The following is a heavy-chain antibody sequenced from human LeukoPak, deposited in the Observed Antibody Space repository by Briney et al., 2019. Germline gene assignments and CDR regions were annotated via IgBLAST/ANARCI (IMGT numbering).Heavy chain of an antibody. Sequence: SVKVSCKASGGTFSSYAISWVRQAPGQGLEWMGGIIPIFGTANYAQKFQGRVTITADKSTSTAYMELSSLRSEDTAVYYCARAGTSSSWYGGLKSSRRYYYYYYMDVWGKGTTVTISS. CDR1: GGTFSSYA. J-gene: IGHJ6*03. CDR2: IIPIFGTA. V-gene: IGHV1-69*06. D-gene: IGHD6-13*01. CDR3: ARAGTSSSWYGGLKSSRRYYYYYYMDV.